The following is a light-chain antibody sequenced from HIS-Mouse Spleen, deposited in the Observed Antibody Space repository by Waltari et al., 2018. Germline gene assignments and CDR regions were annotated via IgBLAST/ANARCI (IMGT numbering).Light chain of an antibody. V-gene: IGKV1-5*03. CDR2: KAS. J-gene: IGKJ1*01. CDR1: QSISSW. CDR3: QQYNSYSRT. Sequence: DIQMTQSPSTLSASVGDRVTITCRASQSISSWLAWYQQKPGKAPKLLSYKASSLESGVPSRFSGSGSGTEFTLTIRSLQPDDFATYYCQQYNSYSRTFGQGTKVEIK.